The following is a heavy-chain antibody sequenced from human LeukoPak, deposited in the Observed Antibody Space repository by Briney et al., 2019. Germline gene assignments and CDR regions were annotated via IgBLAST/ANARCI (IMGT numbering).Heavy chain of an antibody. V-gene: IGHV3-21*01. J-gene: IGHJ4*02. CDR3: ASEDTAMVNTVPFDY. D-gene: IGHD5-18*01. Sequence: PGGSLRLSCAASGFTFSSYSMNWVRQAPGKGLEWVSSISSSSSYIYYADSVKGRFTISRDNAKNSLYLQMNSLRAEDTAVYYCASEDTAMVNTVPFDYWGQGTLVTVSS. CDR2: ISSSSSYI. CDR1: GFTFSSYS.